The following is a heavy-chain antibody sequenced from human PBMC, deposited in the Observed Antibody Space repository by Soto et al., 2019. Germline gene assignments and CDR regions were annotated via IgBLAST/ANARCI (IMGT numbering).Heavy chain of an antibody. CDR3: ATIGLIYYYDSSGHLDY. V-gene: IGHV3-23*01. CDR1: GFTFSSYA. CDR2: ISGSGGST. Sequence: GGSVRLSCAASGFTFSSYAMGWVRQAPGKGLEWVSAISGSGGSTYYADSVKGRFTISRDNSKNTLYLQMNSLRAEDTAVYYCATIGLIYYYDSSGHLDYWGQATLVTVSS. J-gene: IGHJ4*02. D-gene: IGHD3-22*01.